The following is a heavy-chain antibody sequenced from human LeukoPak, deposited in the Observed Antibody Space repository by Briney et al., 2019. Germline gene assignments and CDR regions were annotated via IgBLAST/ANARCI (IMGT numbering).Heavy chain of an antibody. CDR2: INPNSGGT. Sequence: ASVKVSCKASGYTFTGYYMHWVRQAPGQGLEWMGWINPNSGGTNYAQKFQGRVTMTRDTSISTAYMELRSLRSDDTAVYYCAREAGSGSYNFNWFDPWGQGTLVTVSS. CDR1: GYTFTGYY. CDR3: AREAGSGSYNFNWFDP. J-gene: IGHJ5*02. V-gene: IGHV1-2*02. D-gene: IGHD3-10*01.